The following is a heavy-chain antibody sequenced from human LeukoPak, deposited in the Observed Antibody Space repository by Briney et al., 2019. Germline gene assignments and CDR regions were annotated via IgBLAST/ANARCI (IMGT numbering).Heavy chain of an antibody. D-gene: IGHD6-19*01. CDR1: GYTFTGYY. CDR3: ARALGIAVAEGYYYYYMDV. CDR2: INPNSGGT. Sequence: GASLKVSCKASGYTFTGYYMHWVRQAPGQVLEWIVWINPNSGGTNDAQKFQVRVTMTSDTSISTAYMELSRLRSDDTAVYYCARALGIAVAEGYYYYYMDVWGKGTTVTISS. V-gene: IGHV1-2*02. J-gene: IGHJ6*03.